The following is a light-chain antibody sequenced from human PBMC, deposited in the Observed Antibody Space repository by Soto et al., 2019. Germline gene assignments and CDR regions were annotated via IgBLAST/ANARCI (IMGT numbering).Light chain of an antibody. CDR3: QQFNSYHLT. Sequence: AIQLTQSPSSLSASVGDRVTITCRASQGISSAFAWYQQKPGKTPKLLIYDASTLESGVPSRFSGSGSGTDFTLTISSLQPEDCATYYCQQFNSYHLTFGGGTKVMLK. J-gene: IGKJ4*01. CDR1: QGISSA. CDR2: DAS. V-gene: IGKV1-13*02.